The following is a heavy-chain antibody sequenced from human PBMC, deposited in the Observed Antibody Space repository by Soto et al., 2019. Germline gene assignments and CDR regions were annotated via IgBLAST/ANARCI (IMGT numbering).Heavy chain of an antibody. Sequence: PSETLSLTCTVSGGSISSYYWSWIRQPPGKGLEWIGYIYYSGSTNYNPSLKSRVTISVDTSKNQFSLKLSSVTAADTAVYYCARGPLLRYFDWSEYYFDYWGQGTLVTVSS. J-gene: IGHJ4*02. CDR2: IYYSGST. V-gene: IGHV4-59*01. D-gene: IGHD3-9*01. CDR1: GGSISSYY. CDR3: ARGPLLRYFDWSEYYFDY.